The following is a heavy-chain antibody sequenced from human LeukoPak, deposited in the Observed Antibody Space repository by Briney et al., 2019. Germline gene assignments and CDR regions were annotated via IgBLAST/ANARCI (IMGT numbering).Heavy chain of an antibody. CDR2: VYHRGNT. CDR1: GFTFNSYW. D-gene: IGHD3-10*01. Sequence: GSLRLSCAASGFTFNSYWMSWVRQTPGKGLEWIGEVYHRGNTNYNPSLKSRVTVSVDKSKNQFSLKLNSVTAADTAVYYCARVPRGAGALDYWGQGTLVTVSS. CDR3: ARVPRGAGALDY. J-gene: IGHJ4*02. V-gene: IGHV4-4*02.